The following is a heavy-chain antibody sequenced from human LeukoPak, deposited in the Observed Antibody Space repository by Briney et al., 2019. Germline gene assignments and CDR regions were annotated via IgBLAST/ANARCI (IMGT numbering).Heavy chain of an antibody. D-gene: IGHD6-13*01. CDR1: GINFRSSG. J-gene: IGHJ4*02. V-gene: IGHV3-30*02. CDR2: IQNDGSDK. Sequence: GGSLRLSCAASGINFRSSGMHRVRQAPGKGLEWVTFIQNDGSDKYYAASVKGRFTISRDNSKNTVYLHMASLRADDTALYYCAREGGRAVPGRFDQWGQGTLVTVSS. CDR3: AREGGRAVPGRFDQ.